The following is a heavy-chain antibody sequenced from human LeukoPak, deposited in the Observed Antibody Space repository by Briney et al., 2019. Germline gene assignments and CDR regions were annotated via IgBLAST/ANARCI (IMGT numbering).Heavy chain of an antibody. J-gene: IGHJ4*02. CDR2: INPNTGST. V-gene: IGHV1-46*01. Sequence: EASVKVSCKTSGYSFTIYHMHWVRQAPGQGLEWMGIINPNTGSTTYAQKFQGRVTMTRDTSTSTVYMEVRSLRSNDTAVYYCARGSGSDWYEASAFWGQGTLVTVSS. D-gene: IGHD6-19*01. CDR1: GYSFTIYH. CDR3: ARGSGSDWYEASAF.